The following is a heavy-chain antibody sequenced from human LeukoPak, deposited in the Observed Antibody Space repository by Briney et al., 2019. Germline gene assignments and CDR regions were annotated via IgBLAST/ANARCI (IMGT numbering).Heavy chain of an antibody. CDR1: GGSISSGGYS. V-gene: IGHV4-30-2*01. Sequence: SQTLSLTCAVSGGSISSGGYSWSWIRQPPGQGLEWIGYIYHSGSTYYNPSLKSRVTISVDRSKNQFSLKLSSVTATDTAVYYCARESNYGMDVWGQGTTVTVSS. CDR2: IYHSGST. J-gene: IGHJ6*02. CDR3: ARESNYGMDV.